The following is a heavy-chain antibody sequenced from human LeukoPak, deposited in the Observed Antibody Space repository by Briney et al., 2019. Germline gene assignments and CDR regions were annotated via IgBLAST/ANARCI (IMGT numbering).Heavy chain of an antibody. Sequence: GGSLRLSCAASGFTFSDYYMSWIRQAPGKGLEWVSYISSSGSTIYYADSVKGRFTISRDNAKNSLYLQMNSLRAEDTAVYYCAREVAEYSSSWSVSGGNWGQGTLVTVSS. D-gene: IGHD6-13*01. CDR2: ISSSGSTI. J-gene: IGHJ4*02. CDR1: GFTFSDYY. CDR3: AREVAEYSSSWSVSGGN. V-gene: IGHV3-11*04.